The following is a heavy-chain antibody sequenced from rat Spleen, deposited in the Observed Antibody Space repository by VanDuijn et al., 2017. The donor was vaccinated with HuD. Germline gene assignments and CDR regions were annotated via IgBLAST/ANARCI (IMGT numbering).Heavy chain of an antibody. D-gene: IGHD1-5*01. CDR3: ARLQYRYNPCYFDY. CDR1: GLTFSNYG. CDR2: ISPSGGST. Sequence: EVQLVESGGGLVQPGRSLKLSCAASGLTFSNYGMHWIRQAPTKGLEWVASISPSGGSTSFRDSVRGRLTISRDNAKSTLYLQMDSLRSEDTATYYCARLQYRYNPCYFDYWGQGVMVTVSS. J-gene: IGHJ2*01. V-gene: IGHV5-19*01.